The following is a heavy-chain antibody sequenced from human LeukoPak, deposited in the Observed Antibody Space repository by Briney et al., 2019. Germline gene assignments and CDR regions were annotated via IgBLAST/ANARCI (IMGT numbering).Heavy chain of an antibody. CDR3: ARDSLGYCSGGSCYSVGYDAFDI. D-gene: IGHD2-15*01. CDR1: GGSFSGYY. Sequence: ETLSLTCAVYGGSFSGYYWSRIRQPPGKGLEWIGEINHSGSTNYNPSLKSRVTISVDTSKNQFSLKLSSVTAAGTAVYYCARDSLGYCSGGSCYSVGYDAFDIWGQGTMVTVSS. V-gene: IGHV4-34*01. CDR2: INHSGST. J-gene: IGHJ3*02.